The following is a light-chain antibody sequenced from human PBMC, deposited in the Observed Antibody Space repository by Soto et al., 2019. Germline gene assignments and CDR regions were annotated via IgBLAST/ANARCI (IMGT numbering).Light chain of an antibody. CDR1: NSNIGAGYE. V-gene: IGLV1-40*01. CDR3: QSYDSSLSVLYV. CDR2: GNI. Sequence: QSVLTQPPSVSVAPGQRVIISCTGSNSNIGAGYEVHWFQQLPGTAPKLLIYGNINRPSGVPDRFSGSKSGTSASLAITGLQPEDEADYYCQSYDSSLSVLYVFGTGTKVTVL. J-gene: IGLJ1*01.